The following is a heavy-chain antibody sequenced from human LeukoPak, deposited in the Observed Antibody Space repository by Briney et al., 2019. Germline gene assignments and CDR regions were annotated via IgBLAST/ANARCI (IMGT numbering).Heavy chain of an antibody. CDR2: IIPIFGTA. CDR3: ARSGAIVVVPAAIRNYMDV. CDR1: GGTFSSYA. J-gene: IGHJ6*03. D-gene: IGHD2-2*01. Sequence: GASVKVSCKASGGTFSSYAISWVRQAPGQGLEWMGGIIPIFGTANYAQKFQGRVTITADESTSTAYMELSSLRSEDTAVYYCARSGAIVVVPAAIRNYMDVWGKGTTVTVSS. V-gene: IGHV1-69*13.